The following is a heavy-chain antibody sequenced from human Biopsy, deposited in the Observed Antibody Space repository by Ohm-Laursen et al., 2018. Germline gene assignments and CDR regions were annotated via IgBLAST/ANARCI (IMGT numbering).Heavy chain of an antibody. CDR1: GYTFTAYG. CDR3: ARDPGYDFWSGSDPFDI. CDR2: ISTYNGDT. Sequence: SVKVSCKTSGYTFTAYGISWVRQAPGQGLEWMGWISTYNGDTNIAQKFQGRVSMTTDTSTRTAYMELRSLRSGDTAIYFCARDPGYDFWSGSDPFDIWGQGTLVTVS. D-gene: IGHD3-3*01. V-gene: IGHV1-18*04. J-gene: IGHJ3*02.